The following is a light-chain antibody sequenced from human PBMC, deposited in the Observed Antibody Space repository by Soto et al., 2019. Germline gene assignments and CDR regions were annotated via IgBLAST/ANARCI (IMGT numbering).Light chain of an antibody. CDR1: QSVSNNY. CDR3: QEYGSAGT. J-gene: IGKJ4*02. CDR2: GAS. V-gene: IGKV3-20*01. Sequence: EIVLTQSPGTLSLSPGERATLSCRASQSVSNNYLAWYQQKPGQAPRLLIYGASNRATRNPDRFSGSGAGTDFTFTISRVEHEDVAVYYWQEYGSAGTFGGGTKVEIK.